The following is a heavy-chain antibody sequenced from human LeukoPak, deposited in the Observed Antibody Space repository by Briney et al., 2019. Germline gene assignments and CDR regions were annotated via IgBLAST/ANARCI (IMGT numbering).Heavy chain of an antibody. V-gene: IGHV1-24*01. CDR2: FYPEDGET. J-gene: IGHJ6*02. CDR3: ATSGELWFGELLSPRYYYYGMDV. D-gene: IGHD3-10*01. CDR1: GYTLTELS. Sequence: ASVKVSCKVSGYTLTELSMHWVRQAPGKGLEWMGGFYPEDGETIYAQKFQGRVTMTEDTSTDTAYMELSSLRSEDTAVYYCATSGELWFGELLSPRYYYYGMDVWGQGTTVTVSS.